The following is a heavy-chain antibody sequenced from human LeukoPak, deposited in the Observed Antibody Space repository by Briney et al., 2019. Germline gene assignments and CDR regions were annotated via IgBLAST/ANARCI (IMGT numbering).Heavy chain of an antibody. CDR3: ATSLGPLTEY. CDR2: INSGGSGT. CDR1: GFAFSSNW. J-gene: IGHJ4*02. V-gene: IGHV3-74*01. Sequence: GGSLRLSCTASGFAFSSNWMHWVRQTPGKGLVWVSRINSGGSGTSYADSVEGRFTISRDNAKNTLYLQMNSLRAEDTAVYYCATSLGPLTEYWGQGTLVTVSS. D-gene: IGHD7-27*01.